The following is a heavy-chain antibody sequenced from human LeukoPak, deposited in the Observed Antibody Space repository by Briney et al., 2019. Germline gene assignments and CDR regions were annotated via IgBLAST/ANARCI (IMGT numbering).Heavy chain of an antibody. J-gene: IGHJ4*02. CDR2: IKQDGRVT. Sequence: GGSQRLSCAASGVTFRTYWMNWVRDAPEKGLECVANIKQDGRVTYYKDYVKGRFTISRENSKNSLYLEMNRLRVEDTAVYFCARDGDYDSGAFYYDRLDYWGQGTLVTVSS. CDR3: ARDGDYDSGAFYYDRLDY. CDR1: GVTFRTYW. D-gene: IGHD3-22*01. V-gene: IGHV3-7*01.